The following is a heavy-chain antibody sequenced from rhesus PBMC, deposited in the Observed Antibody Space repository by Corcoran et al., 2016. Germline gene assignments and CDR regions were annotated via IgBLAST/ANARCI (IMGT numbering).Heavy chain of an antibody. CDR1: GYNFTDYY. D-gene: IGHD2-15*01. Sequence: EVQLVQSGAEVKKPGASVKISCKASGYNFTDYYLPWVRQAPGKGLEWMGRVDPEDGEAIHAQKFQDRVTITADTSTDTAYMELSSLRSEDTAVYYCTRGGTYCSSGSGCVLDYWGQGVLVTVSS. V-gene: IGHV1-111*02. CDR3: TRGGTYCSSGSGCVLDY. J-gene: IGHJ4*01. CDR2: VDPEDGEA.